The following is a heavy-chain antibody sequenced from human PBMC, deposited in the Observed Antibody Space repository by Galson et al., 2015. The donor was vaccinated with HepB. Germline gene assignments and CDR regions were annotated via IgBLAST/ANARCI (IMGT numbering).Heavy chain of an antibody. CDR3: AREAPEQPPSSGWLAEWYFDL. Sequence: SLRLSCAASGFTFSSYSMNWVRQAPGKGLEWVSSISSSSSYIYYADSVKGRFTISRDNAKNSLYLQMNSLRAEDTAVYYCAREAPEQPPSSGWLAEWYFDLWGRGTLVTVSS. V-gene: IGHV3-21*01. CDR1: GFTFSSYS. CDR2: ISSSSSYI. D-gene: IGHD6-19*01. J-gene: IGHJ2*01.